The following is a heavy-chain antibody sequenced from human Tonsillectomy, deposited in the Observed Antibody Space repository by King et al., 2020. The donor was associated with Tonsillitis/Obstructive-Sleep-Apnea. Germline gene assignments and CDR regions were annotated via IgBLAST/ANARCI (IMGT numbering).Heavy chain of an antibody. D-gene: IGHD4-11*01. Sequence: VQLVESGGGLVKPGGSLRLSCAASGFTFSTCTMNWVRQAPGKGLEWVSSISGCSRYIYYADSVKGRFTSSRDNAKNSLFLQMNSLRVEDTAVYYCARSNYDPYTWFDPWGQGTLVTVSS. J-gene: IGHJ5*02. CDR3: ARSNYDPYTWFDP. CDR2: ISGCSRYI. V-gene: IGHV3-21*01. CDR1: GFTFSTCT.